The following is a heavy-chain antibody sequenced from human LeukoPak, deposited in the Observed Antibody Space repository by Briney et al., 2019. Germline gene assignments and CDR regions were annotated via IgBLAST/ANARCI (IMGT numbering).Heavy chain of an antibody. CDR1: GFTFSSYA. CDR2: IKQDGSEK. CDR3: ARGVRAFDI. Sequence: GGSLRLSCAASGFTFSSYAMSWVRQAPGKGLEWVANIKQDGSEKSYVDSVKGRFTISRDNAENSLFLQMNSLRAEDTAVYYCARGVRAFDIWGQGTMVTVSS. D-gene: IGHD2-21*01. J-gene: IGHJ3*02. V-gene: IGHV3-7*04.